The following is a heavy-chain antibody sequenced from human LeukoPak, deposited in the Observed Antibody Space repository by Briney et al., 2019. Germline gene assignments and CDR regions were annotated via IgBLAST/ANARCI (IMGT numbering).Heavy chain of an antibody. CDR1: GASFNSGDQY. CDR2: IHPSGML. CDR3: SRGMDSRKLGY. D-gene: IGHD3-22*01. Sequence: ASETQSLTCTLSGASFNSGDQYWTWIRQSPGKGLQWIGSIHPSGMLYNHPSLQSRVTMSRVKSNNQFLLNLNAVSAPDTAVYCCSRGMDSRKLGYWGQGILVTVSS. J-gene: IGHJ4*02. V-gene: IGHV4-31*03.